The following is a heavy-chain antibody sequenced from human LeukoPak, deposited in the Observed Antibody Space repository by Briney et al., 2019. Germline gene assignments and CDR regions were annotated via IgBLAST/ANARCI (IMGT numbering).Heavy chain of an antibody. Sequence: ASVKVSCKASGYTFTGYYMHWVRQAPGQGPEWMGWINPNSGGTKYAQKFQGRVTMTRDTSISTAYMGVSRLISDDTAVYYCASGDYGDPPLNYWGQGTLVTVSS. D-gene: IGHD4/OR15-4a*01. CDR2: INPNSGGT. CDR1: GYTFTGYY. V-gene: IGHV1-2*02. CDR3: ASGDYGDPPLNY. J-gene: IGHJ4*02.